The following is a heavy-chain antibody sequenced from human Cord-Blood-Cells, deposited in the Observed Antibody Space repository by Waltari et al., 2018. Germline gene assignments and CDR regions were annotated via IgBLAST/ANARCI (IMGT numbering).Heavy chain of an antibody. CDR2: IYYSGST. J-gene: IGHJ3*02. V-gene: IGHV4-39*01. Sequence: QLQLQESGPGLVKPSETLSLTCTVSGGSISSSSYYWGWIRQPPGKGLEWIGRIYYSGSTYYNPSLKSRVTISVDTSKNQFSLKLSSVTAADTAVYYCARLGSYYAFDIWGQGTMVTVSS. D-gene: IGHD1-26*01. CDR3: ARLGSYYAFDI. CDR1: GGSISSSSYY.